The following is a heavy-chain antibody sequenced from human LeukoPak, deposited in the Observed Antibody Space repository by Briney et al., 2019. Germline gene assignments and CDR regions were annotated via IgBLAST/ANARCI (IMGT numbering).Heavy chain of an antibody. J-gene: IGHJ6*04. CDR1: GYTFTSYG. CDR2: ISAYNGNT. Sequence: ASVEVSCKASGYTFTSYGISWVRQAPGQGLEWMGWISAYNGNTNYAQKLQGRVTMTTDTSTSTAYMELRSLRSDDTAVYYCARVLLWFGELLPNGMDVWGKGTTVTVSS. D-gene: IGHD3-10*01. CDR3: ARVLLWFGELLPNGMDV. V-gene: IGHV1-18*04.